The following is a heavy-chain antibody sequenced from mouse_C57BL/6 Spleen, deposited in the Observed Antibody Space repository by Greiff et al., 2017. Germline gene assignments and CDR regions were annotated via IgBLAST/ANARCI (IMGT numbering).Heavy chain of an antibody. CDR1: GYTFTSYW. CDR2: IDPSDSYT. Sequence: QVQLKQPGAELVMPGASVKLSCKASGYTFTSYWMHWVKQRPGQGLEWIGEIDPSDSYTNYNQKFKGKSTLTVDKSSSTAYMQLSSLTSEDSAVYYCAREGPMVTTPFAYWGQGTLVTVSA. CDR3: AREGPMVTTPFAY. J-gene: IGHJ3*01. V-gene: IGHV1-69*01. D-gene: IGHD2-2*01.